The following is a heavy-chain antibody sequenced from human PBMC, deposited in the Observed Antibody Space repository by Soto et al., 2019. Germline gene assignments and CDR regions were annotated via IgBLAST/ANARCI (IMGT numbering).Heavy chain of an antibody. CDR3: ARVKEALSDAFDI. V-gene: IGHV1-2*04. CDR1: GYTFTSYY. CDR2: INPNSGGT. Sequence: GASVKVSCKASGYTFTSYYIHWVRQAPGQGLDWMGMINPNSGGTDYAQKFQGWVTMTRDTSISTAYMELSRLRSDDTAVYYCARVKEALSDAFDIWGQATMVTVSS. J-gene: IGHJ3*02.